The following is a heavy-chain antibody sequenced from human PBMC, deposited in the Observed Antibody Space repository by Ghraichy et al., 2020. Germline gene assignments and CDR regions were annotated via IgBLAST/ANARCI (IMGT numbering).Heavy chain of an antibody. V-gene: IGHV4-34*01. Sequence: SETLSLTCAVYGGSFSGYYWSWIRQPPGKGLEWIGEINHSGSTNYNPSLKSRVTISVDTSKNQFSLKLSSVTAADTAVYYCAARIVATILGDDAFDIWGQGTMVTVSS. CDR1: GGSFSGYY. D-gene: IGHD5-12*01. CDR2: INHSGST. J-gene: IGHJ3*02. CDR3: AARIVATILGDDAFDI.